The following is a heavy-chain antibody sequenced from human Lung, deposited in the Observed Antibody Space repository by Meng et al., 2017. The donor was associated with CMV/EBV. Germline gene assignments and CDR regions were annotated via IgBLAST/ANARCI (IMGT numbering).Heavy chain of an antibody. CDR3: ARDVSDHCSSTSCYRLGAFDI. CDR2: IYYSGST. CDR1: GGSISSGGYY. D-gene: IGHD2-2*01. V-gene: IGHV4-31*03. J-gene: IGHJ3*02. Sequence: SXTXSLXCTVSGGSISSGGYYWSWIRQHPGKGLEWIGYIYYSGSTYYNPSLKSRVTISVDTSKNQFSLKLSSVTAADTAVYYCARDVSDHCSSTSCYRLGAFDIWXQGPMVTVSS.